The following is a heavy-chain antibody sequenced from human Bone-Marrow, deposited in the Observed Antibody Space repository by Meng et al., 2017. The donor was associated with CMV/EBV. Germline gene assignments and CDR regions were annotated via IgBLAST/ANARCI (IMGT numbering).Heavy chain of an antibody. J-gene: IGHJ1*01. CDR1: GYSISSGYY. CDR3: ASRGGGYYDFWSGYWAEYFQH. CDR2: IYHSGST. V-gene: IGHV4-38-2*02. Sequence: SETLSPTCTVSGYSISSGYYWGWIRQPPGKGLEWIGSIYHSGSTYYNPSLKSRVTISVDTSKNQFSLKLSSVTAADTAVYYCASRGGGYYDFWSGYWAEYFQHWGQGTLVTVSS. D-gene: IGHD3-3*01.